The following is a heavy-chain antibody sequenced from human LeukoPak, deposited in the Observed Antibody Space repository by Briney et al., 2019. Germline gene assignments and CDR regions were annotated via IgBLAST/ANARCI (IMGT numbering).Heavy chain of an antibody. CDR2: ITESGDT. CDR3: ARPSGGYYYSFQY. D-gene: IGHD3-22*01. J-gene: IGHJ4*02. V-gene: IGHV4-39*07. CDR1: GGSISSSSYY. Sequence: KPSETLSLTCTVSGGSISSSSYYWGWIRQPQGKGLEWIGQITESGDTNYNPSLKSRVTISADTSKNQFSLTLTSVTAADTAVYFCARPSGGYYYSFQYWGQGALVSVSS.